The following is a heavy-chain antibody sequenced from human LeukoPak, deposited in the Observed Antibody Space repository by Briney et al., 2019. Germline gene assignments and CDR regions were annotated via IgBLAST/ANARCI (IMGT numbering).Heavy chain of an antibody. CDR1: GYTFTGFN. D-gene: IGHD1-7*01. Sequence: ASVKVSCKASGYTFTGFNINWVRQATGQGLEWMGYMDPDSGVTAYAQKFQGRVTITRNTSISTAYMEVTSLRSDDTAVYYCARGGGTDLWGQGTLVTVSS. V-gene: IGHV1-8*03. CDR3: ARGGGTDL. CDR2: MDPDSGVT. J-gene: IGHJ5*02.